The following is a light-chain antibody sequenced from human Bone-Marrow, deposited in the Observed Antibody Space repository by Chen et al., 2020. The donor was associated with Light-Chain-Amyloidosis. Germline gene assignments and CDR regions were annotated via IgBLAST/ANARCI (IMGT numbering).Light chain of an antibody. CDR3: QSADSSGTYEVI. V-gene: IGLV3-25*03. J-gene: IGLJ2*01. CDR1: DLPTKY. Sequence: SYELTQPPSVSVSPGQTARITCSGDDLPTKYAYWYQQKPGQAPVLVIHRDTERPSGFSDRFSGSSSGTTATLTISRVQAEDEADYHCQSADSSGTYEVIFGGGTKLTVL. CDR2: RDT.